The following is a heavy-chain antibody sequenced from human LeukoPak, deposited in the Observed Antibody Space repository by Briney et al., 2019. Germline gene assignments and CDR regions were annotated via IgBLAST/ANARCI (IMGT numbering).Heavy chain of an antibody. CDR1: GLTFTRYA. D-gene: IGHD6-13*01. CDR3: AKGYSTTWSAPDV. CDR2: IYDSGGST. Sequence: PGGSLRLSCVASGLTFTRYAMTWVRQAPGKGLEWVSDIYDSGGSTHYADSVKGRFTISRDNSKNTLYLQMNSLRAEDTALYYCAKGYSTTWSAPDVWGKGTTVTVSA. V-gene: IGHV3-23*01. J-gene: IGHJ6*04.